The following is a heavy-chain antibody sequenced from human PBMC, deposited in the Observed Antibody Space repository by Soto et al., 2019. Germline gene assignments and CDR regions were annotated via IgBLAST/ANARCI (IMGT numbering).Heavy chain of an antibody. Sequence: QVQLVESGGGVVQPGRSLRLSCAASGFIFSSYGMRWVRQAPGKGLEWVAVISYEGSHTYYADSVQGRFTITRDNSTNTLYLQMNSLRPEDTAVYYCAKEVHCGGGSCSWSEGFDYWGQGTLLTVSS. CDR1: GFIFSSYG. CDR3: AKEVHCGGGSCSWSEGFDY. CDR2: ISYEGSHT. V-gene: IGHV3-30*18. J-gene: IGHJ4*02. D-gene: IGHD2-15*01.